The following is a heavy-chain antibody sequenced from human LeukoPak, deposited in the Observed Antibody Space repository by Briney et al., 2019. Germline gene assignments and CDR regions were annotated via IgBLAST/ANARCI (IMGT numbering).Heavy chain of an antibody. CDR1: GFTFSSYA. D-gene: IGHD5/OR15-5a*01. CDR3: AKASRAGDSVDY. Sequence: GGSLRLSCAASGFTFSSYAMSWVRQAPGKGVEWVSAISGMGGSTNYADSVKGRFTFSRDNSKNTLYLQMNSLGAEDTAVYYCAKASRAGDSVDYWGQGTLVAVSS. J-gene: IGHJ4*02. CDR2: ISGMGGST. V-gene: IGHV3-23*01.